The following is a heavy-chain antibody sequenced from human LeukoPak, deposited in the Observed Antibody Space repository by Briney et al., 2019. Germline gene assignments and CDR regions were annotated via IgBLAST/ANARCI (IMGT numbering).Heavy chain of an antibody. CDR2: VDPEDGET. CDR3: STLPYGSGSQFDY. Sequence: ASVKISCKVSGYTFTDYCMHWVQQAPGKGLEWMGLVDPEDGETIYAEKFQGRVTITADTSTDTAYMELSSLRSEDTAVYYCSTLPYGSGSQFDYWGQGTLVTVSS. V-gene: IGHV1-69-2*01. D-gene: IGHD3-10*01. CDR1: GYTFTDYC. J-gene: IGHJ4*02.